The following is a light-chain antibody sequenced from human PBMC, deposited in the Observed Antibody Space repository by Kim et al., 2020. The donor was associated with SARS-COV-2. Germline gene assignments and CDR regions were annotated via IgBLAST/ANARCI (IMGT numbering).Light chain of an antibody. Sequence: QSITIACTVTLSDDGGYNYVSWYQQHPGKAPNLMIYYVSNRPSGVSNRFSGSKSGNTASLTISGLQAEDEADYYCSSYTSSSTLYVFGTGTKVTVL. CDR2: YVS. CDR3: SSYTSSSTLYV. J-gene: IGLJ1*01. V-gene: IGLV2-14*04. CDR1: LSDDGGYNY.